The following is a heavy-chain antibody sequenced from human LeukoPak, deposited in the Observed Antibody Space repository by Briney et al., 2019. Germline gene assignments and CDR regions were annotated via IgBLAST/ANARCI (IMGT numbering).Heavy chain of an antibody. Sequence: PSETLSLTCTVSGGSIGSYYWSWIRQPAGKGLEWIGRIYTIGSTNYNPSLKSRVTISVDTSRNQFSLKLSSVTAADTAVHYCARYSHTVDPGYWGQGSLVTVSS. CDR3: ARYSHTVDPGY. CDR1: GGSIGSYY. CDR2: IYTIGST. V-gene: IGHV4-4*07. D-gene: IGHD2-21*01. J-gene: IGHJ4*02.